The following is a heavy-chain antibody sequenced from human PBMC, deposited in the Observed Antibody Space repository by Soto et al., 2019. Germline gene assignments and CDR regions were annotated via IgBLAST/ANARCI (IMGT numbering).Heavy chain of an antibody. D-gene: IGHD1-1*01. CDR1: GGSFSGYY. V-gene: IGHV4-34*01. Sequence: PSATLSLTCDYCGGSFSGYYWTRIRQPPGKGLEWIGEMNRSGGINYNPSLKSRVTISVDTSKNQFSLKLTSVTAAYTAVYYCARWAMEWGKGTLVTVAS. CDR2: MNRSGGI. J-gene: IGHJ4*02. CDR3: ARWAME.